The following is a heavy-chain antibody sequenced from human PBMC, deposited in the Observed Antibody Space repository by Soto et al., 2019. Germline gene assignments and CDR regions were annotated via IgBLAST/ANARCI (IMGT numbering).Heavy chain of an antibody. D-gene: IGHD2-2*01. CDR2: IWYDGSNK. J-gene: IGHJ6*02. CDR1: GFTFSSYG. V-gene: IGHV3-33*01. Sequence: GGSLRLSCAASGFTFSSYGMHWVRQAPGKGLEWVAVIWYDGSNKYYADSVKGRFTISRDNSKNTLYLQMNSLRAEDTAVYYCARGYCSSTSCSLLDYYYYYGMDVWGQGTTVTVSS. CDR3: ARGYCSSTSCSLLDYYYYYGMDV.